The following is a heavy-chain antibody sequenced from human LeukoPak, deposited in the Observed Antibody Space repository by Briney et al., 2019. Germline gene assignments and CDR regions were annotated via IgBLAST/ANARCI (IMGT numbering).Heavy chain of an antibody. J-gene: IGHJ4*02. CDR3: AKDSRRLVIRYYLDS. V-gene: IGHV3-66*01. Sequence: GGSLRLSCAASGFTVSSNHMTWVRQAPGKGLECVSVIYGGGNTHYADSVKGRFTISRDNSKNTLYLQMNSLRAEDTAVYYCAKDSRRLVIRYYLDSWGQGTLVTVSS. CDR1: GFTVSSNH. CDR2: IYGGGNT. D-gene: IGHD3-9*01.